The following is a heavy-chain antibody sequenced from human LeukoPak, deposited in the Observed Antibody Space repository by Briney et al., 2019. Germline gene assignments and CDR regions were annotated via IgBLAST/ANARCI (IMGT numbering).Heavy chain of an antibody. V-gene: IGHV3-30*01. Sequence: PGGSLRLSCAASGFTFSSYAMHWVRQAPGKGLEWVAVISYDGSNKYYADSVKGRFTISRDNSKNTLYLQMNSLRAEDTAVYYCAREVGLTYYYDSSDYAYNWFDPWGQGTLVTVSS. CDR2: ISYDGSNK. D-gene: IGHD3-22*01. CDR3: AREVGLTYYYDSSDYAYNWFDP. CDR1: GFTFSSYA. J-gene: IGHJ5*02.